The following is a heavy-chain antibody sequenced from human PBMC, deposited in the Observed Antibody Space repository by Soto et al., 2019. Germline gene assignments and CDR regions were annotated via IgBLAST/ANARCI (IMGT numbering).Heavy chain of an antibody. CDR2: IYYTGSP. CDR3: ATRITVFGLLIPPFDP. CDR1: SGSISTYY. J-gene: IGHJ5*02. Sequence: PSETLSLTCTVSSGSISTYYWSWIRQPPGRALEWIGHIYYTGSPTYNPSLKSRVTISEDTSKKKFSLKLSSVTAADTAVYYCATRITVFGLLIPPFDPWGQGTQVTVS. D-gene: IGHD3-3*01. V-gene: IGHV4-59*08.